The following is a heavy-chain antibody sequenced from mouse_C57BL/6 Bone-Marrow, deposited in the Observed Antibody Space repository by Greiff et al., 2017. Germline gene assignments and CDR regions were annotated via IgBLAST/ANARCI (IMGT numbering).Heavy chain of an antibody. CDR3: APYYYGSSYWYFDV. CDR1: GYTFTSYG. J-gene: IGHJ1*03. CDR2: IYPRSGNT. D-gene: IGHD1-1*01. Sequence: QVQLKQSGAELARPGASVKLSCKASGYTFTSYGISWVKQRTGQGLEWIGEIYPRSGNTYYNEKFKGKATLTADKSSSTAYMELRSLTSEDSAVYFCAPYYYGSSYWYFDVWGTGTTVTVSS. V-gene: IGHV1-81*01.